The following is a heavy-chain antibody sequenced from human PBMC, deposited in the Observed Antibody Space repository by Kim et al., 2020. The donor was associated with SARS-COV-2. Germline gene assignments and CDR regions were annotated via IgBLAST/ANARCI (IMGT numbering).Heavy chain of an antibody. Sequence: ASVKVSCKASGYTFTSYYMHWVRQAPGQGLEWMGIINPSGGSTSYAQKFQGRVTMTRDTSTSTVYMELSSLRSEDTAVYYCAAGDGYNYDYYYYGMDVWGQGTTVTVSS. CDR2: INPSGGST. CDR1: GYTFTSYY. CDR3: AAGDGYNYDYYYYGMDV. J-gene: IGHJ6*02. D-gene: IGHD5-12*01. V-gene: IGHV1-46*01.